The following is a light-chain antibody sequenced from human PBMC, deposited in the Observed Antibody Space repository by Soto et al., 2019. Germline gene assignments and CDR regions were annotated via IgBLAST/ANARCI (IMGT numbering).Light chain of an antibody. CDR1: SSDVGGYNY. V-gene: IGLV2-14*01. CDR2: DVS. J-gene: IGLJ2*01. Sequence: QSVLTQPASVSGSPGQSITISCTGTSSDVGGYNYVSWYQQHPGKAPKLMIYDVSNRPSGVSNRFSGSKSGNTATLTISGLQAEDEAEYYCSSYKSRSVVFGGETKLTVL. CDR3: SSYKSRSVV.